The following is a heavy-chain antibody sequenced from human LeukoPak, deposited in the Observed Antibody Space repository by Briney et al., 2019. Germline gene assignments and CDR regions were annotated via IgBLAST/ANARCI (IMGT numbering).Heavy chain of an antibody. Sequence: GGSLRLSCAASGFIFKKHGMHWVRQPPGKGLEWVAFIQIDKNKYYADSVKGRFTISRDDSENTLYLQMDSLRIDDSALYYCAKDPGSSGSSDGSLDYWGQGTLVTVSS. CDR3: AKDPGSSGSSDGSLDY. J-gene: IGHJ4*02. D-gene: IGHD1-26*01. CDR2: IQIDKNK. CDR1: GFIFKKHG. V-gene: IGHV3-30*02.